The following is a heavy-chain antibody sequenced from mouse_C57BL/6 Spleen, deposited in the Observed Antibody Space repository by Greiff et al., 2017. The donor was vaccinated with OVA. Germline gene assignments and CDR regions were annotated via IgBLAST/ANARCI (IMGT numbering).Heavy chain of an antibody. CDR3: AAGYYGSNYFDY. CDR1: GYTFTSYW. Sequence: QVQLQQPGAELVRPGSSVKLSCKASGYTFTSYWMHWVKQRPIQGLEWIGNIDPSDSETHYNQKFKDKATLTVDKSSSTAYMQRSSLTSEDSAVCYCAAGYYGSNYFDYWGQGTTLTVSS. D-gene: IGHD1-1*01. V-gene: IGHV1-52*01. CDR2: IDPSDSET. J-gene: IGHJ2*01.